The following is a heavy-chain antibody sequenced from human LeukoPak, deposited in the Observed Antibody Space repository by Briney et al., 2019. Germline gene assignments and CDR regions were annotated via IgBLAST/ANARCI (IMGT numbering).Heavy chain of an antibody. D-gene: IGHD5-18*01. Sequence: SGESLKISCKGSGYSFTSYWIGWVRQMPGKGLEWMGIIYPGDSDTRYSPSFQGQATISADKSISTAYLQWSSLKASDTAMYYCARLSDTAMANYYMDVWGKGTTVTVSS. CDR1: GYSFTSYW. CDR2: IYPGDSDT. CDR3: ARLSDTAMANYYMDV. J-gene: IGHJ6*03. V-gene: IGHV5-51*01.